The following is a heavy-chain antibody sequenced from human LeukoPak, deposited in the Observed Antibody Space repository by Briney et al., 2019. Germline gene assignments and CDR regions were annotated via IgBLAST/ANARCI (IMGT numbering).Heavy chain of an antibody. J-gene: IGHJ4*02. CDR1: GFTFSSYD. D-gene: IGHD3-22*01. V-gene: IGHV3-23*01. CDR2: ISAGGSST. CDR3: AKLPDDSSGYSDY. Sequence: GGSLRLSCAASGFTFSSYDMTWVRQAPGRGLEWVSAISAGGSSTYYADSVKGRFTISRDNSKNTLYLQMNSLRAEDTDVYYYAKLPDDSSGYSDYWGQGTLVTVSS.